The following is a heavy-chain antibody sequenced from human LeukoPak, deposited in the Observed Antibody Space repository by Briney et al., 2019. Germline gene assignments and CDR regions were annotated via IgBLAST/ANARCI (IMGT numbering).Heavy chain of an antibody. CDR3: ARVGLLWFGEGSWFDP. D-gene: IGHD3-10*01. CDR2: IYHSGST. J-gene: IGHJ5*02. CDR1: GGSISSGGSS. V-gene: IGHV4-30-2*01. Sequence: SETLSLTCAVSGGSISSGGSSWSWIRQPPGKGLEWIGYIYHSGSTYYNPSLKSRVTISVDRSKNQFSLKLSSVTAADTAVYYCARVGLLWFGEGSWFDPWGQGALVTVSS.